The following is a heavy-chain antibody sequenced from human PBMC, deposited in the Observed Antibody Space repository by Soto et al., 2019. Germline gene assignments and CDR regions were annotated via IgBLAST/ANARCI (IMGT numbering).Heavy chain of an antibody. Sequence: PGXPLQLTCPAAGFPYIGDASHWVLPATGKGLEYVSTINSNGGITYYPNSVKGRFTISRDNSKNTLYLQMGSLRAEDMAVYYCAREGGSYYFDYWAQGTLVTVSS. CDR3: AREGGSYYFDY. CDR1: GFPYIGDA. J-gene: IGHJ4*02. D-gene: IGHD1-26*01. V-gene: IGHV3-64*01. CDR2: INSNGGIT.